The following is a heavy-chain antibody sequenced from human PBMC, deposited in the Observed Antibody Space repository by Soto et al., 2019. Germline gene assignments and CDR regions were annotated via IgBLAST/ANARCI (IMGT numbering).Heavy chain of an antibody. V-gene: IGHV1-8*01. CDR1: GYTFTSYD. Sequence: QVQLVQSGAEVKKPGASVKVSCKASGYTFTSYDINWVRQATGQGLEWMGWMNPNSGNTGYAQKFQGRISMPRNTSITTTDMELSSLRSEDTAVYYCARGPYYYYYMDVWGKGTTVTVSS. CDR2: MNPNSGNT. J-gene: IGHJ6*03. CDR3: ARGPYYYYYMDV.